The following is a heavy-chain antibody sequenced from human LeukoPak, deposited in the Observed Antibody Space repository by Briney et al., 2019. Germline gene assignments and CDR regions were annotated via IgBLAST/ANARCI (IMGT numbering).Heavy chain of an antibody. CDR3: AKDLKTLLWFGELSGSYYYGMDV. J-gene: IGHJ6*02. CDR2: ISYDGSNK. CDR1: GFTFSSYG. D-gene: IGHD3-10*01. Sequence: GGSLRLSCAASGFTFSSYGMHWVRQAPGKGLEWVAVISYDGSNKYYADSVKGRFTISRDNSKNTLYLQMNSLRAEDTAVYYCAKDLKTLLWFGELSGSYYYGMDVWGQGTTVTVSS. V-gene: IGHV3-30*18.